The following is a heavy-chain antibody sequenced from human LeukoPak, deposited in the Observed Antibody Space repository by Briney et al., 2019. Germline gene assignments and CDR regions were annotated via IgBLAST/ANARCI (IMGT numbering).Heavy chain of an antibody. J-gene: IGHJ6*03. D-gene: IGHD5-12*01. CDR1: GGSIRSTTHY. CDR3: ARVTGVGGYDWEYYYMDV. V-gene: IGHV4-39*07. CDR2: IYYSENT. Sequence: SSETLSLTCTVSGGSIRSTTHYWGWIRQPPGKGLEWIGNIYYSENTNYKLSLKSRVTISVDTSKNQFSLELSSVTAADTAAYYCARVTGVGGYDWEYYYMDVWGKGTTVIVSS.